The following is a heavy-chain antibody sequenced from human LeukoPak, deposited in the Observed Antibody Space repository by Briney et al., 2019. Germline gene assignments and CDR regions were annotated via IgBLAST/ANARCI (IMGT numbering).Heavy chain of an antibody. CDR2: IYNSGST. J-gene: IGHJ5*02. D-gene: IGHD2-21*02. CDR3: ARRVTSNWFDP. Sequence: SETLSLTCAVYGGSFSGSNWSWIRQPPGKGLEWIGEIYNSGSTIYNPSLKSRVTISVDTSKNQFSLKLNSVAAADTAVYYCARRVTSNWFDPWGQGTLVTVSS. V-gene: IGHV4-34*01. CDR1: GGSFSGSN.